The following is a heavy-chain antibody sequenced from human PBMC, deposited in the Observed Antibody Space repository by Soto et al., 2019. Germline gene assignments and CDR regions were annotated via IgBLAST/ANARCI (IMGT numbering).Heavy chain of an antibody. CDR2: IIPSSGAT. CDR1: GYTLTGYY. D-gene: IGHD3-16*01. J-gene: IGHJ4*02. CDR3: ARGGPTVYFDY. V-gene: IGHV1-2*02. Sequence: SVKVSCKASGYTLTGYYMHWVRQVPGQGLEWMGWIIPSSGATGYAQKFQGRVTMTRDTSISTVYMELSSLRSDDTAVYYCARGGPTVYFDYWGQGTLVTVS.